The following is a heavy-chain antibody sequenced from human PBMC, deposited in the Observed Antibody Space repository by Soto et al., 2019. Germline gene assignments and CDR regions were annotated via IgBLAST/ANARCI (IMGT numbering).Heavy chain of an antibody. Sequence: GGSLRLSCAASGFPFNNYWMGWVRQFPGKGLEWVANIKQDGSEKNYVDSVKGRFTISRDNAKKSLYLQMNSLRAGDTAVYYCARENYFDYWGQGTLVTVSS. CDR3: ARENYFDY. V-gene: IGHV3-7*04. CDR1: GFPFNNYW. J-gene: IGHJ4*02. CDR2: IKQDGSEK.